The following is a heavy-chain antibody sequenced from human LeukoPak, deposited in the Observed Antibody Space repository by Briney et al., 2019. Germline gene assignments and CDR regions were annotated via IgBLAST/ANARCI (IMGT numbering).Heavy chain of an antibody. CDR1: GDTFSSYA. D-gene: IGHD2/OR15-2a*01. CDR3: NMGYYYYGMDV. V-gene: IGHV1-69*13. J-gene: IGHJ6*02. Sequence: SVKVSCKASGDTFSSYAISWVRQAPGQGLEWMGGIIPIFGTANYAQKFQGRVTITADESTSTAYMELSSLRSEDTAVYYCNMGYYYYGMDVWGQGTTVTVSS. CDR2: IIPIFGTA.